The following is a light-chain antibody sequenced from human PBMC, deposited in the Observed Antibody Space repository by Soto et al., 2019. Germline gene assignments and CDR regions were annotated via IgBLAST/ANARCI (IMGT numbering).Light chain of an antibody. V-gene: IGLV2-14*01. J-gene: IGLJ1*01. Sequence: QSVLTQPASVSGSPGQSITISCTGTSSVVGGYNYVSWYQQHPGKAPKLMIYDVSNRPSGVSNRFSGSKSGNTASLTISGLQAEDEADYYCSSYTSSTLYVFGTGTKVTVL. CDR3: SSYTSSTLYV. CDR2: DVS. CDR1: SSVVGGYNY.